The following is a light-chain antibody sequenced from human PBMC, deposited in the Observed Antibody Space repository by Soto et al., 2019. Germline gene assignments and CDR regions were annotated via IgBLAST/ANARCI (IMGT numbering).Light chain of an antibody. J-gene: IGKJ5*01. CDR2: DAS. CDR3: QQRSNWREVT. Sequence: EIVLTQSPATLSLSPGERATLSCRASQSVSSYLAWYQQKPGQAPRLLIYDASNRATGIPARFSGSGSGTDLHLTISRLEPEDFAVYYCQQRSNWREVTFGQGTRLEIK. V-gene: IGKV3-11*01. CDR1: QSVSSY.